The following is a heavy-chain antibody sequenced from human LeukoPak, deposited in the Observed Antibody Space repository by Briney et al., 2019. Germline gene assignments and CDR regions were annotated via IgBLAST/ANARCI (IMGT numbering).Heavy chain of an antibody. J-gene: IGHJ2*01. Sequence: PSGTLSLTCTVSGGSISSYYWSWIRQPPGKGLEWIGYIHNSGGSNYHPSLKSRVTISEDTSKNQFSLKLSSVTAADTAVYYCARGIRAGVGDWYFDLWGRGTLVSV. CDR1: GGSISSYY. V-gene: IGHV4-59*01. D-gene: IGHD3-10*01. CDR2: IHNSGGS. CDR3: ARGIRAGVGDWYFDL.